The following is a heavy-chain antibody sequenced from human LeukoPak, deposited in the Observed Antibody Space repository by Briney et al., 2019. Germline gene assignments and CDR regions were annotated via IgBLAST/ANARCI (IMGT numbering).Heavy chain of an antibody. J-gene: IGHJ4*02. Sequence: GGSLRLSCAATGFAFSSFAMHWVRQTPGKGLEWVALISYDGSYSYYADSVQGRFTISRDDSLNTRYLQMNSLTTEDTAIYYCARAKHRGWGLDYWGQGSLVAVSS. CDR1: GFAFSSFA. CDR3: ARAKHRGWGLDY. CDR2: ISYDGSYS. V-gene: IGHV3-30*04. D-gene: IGHD7-27*01.